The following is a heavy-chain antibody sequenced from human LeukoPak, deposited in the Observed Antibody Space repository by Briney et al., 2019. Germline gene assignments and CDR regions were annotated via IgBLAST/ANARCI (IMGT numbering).Heavy chain of an antibody. V-gene: IGHV3-13*01. J-gene: IGHJ6*02. CDR1: GFPFSSYW. CDR2: IGTAGDT. D-gene: IGHD6-19*01. CDR3: ARSNSGWPYYYYGMDV. Sequence: GGSLRLSCVASGFPFSSYWMTWVRQATGKGLEWVSAIGTAGDTYYPGSVKGRFTISRENAKNSLYLQMNSLRAEDTAVYYCARSNSGWPYYYYGMDVWGQGTTVTVSS.